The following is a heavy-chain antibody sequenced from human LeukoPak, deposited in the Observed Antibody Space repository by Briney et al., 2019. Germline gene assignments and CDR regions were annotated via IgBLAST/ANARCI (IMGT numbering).Heavy chain of an antibody. CDR2: INPFNGNT. CDR1: GYTFTSYY. D-gene: IGHD6-19*01. Sequence: ASVKVSCKASGYTFTSYYMHWVRQAPGQGLEWMGWINPFNGNTNDAERFQGRVIMTTDTSTRTAYMELGSLRSDDTAMYYCARDYTSAEWLGFAFDVWGQGTMISVSS. J-gene: IGHJ3*01. V-gene: IGHV1-18*04. CDR3: ARDYTSAEWLGFAFDV.